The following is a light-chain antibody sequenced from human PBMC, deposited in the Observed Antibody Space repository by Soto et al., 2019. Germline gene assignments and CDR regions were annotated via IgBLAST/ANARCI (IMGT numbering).Light chain of an antibody. CDR2: AAS. J-gene: IGKJ3*01. CDR3: KRANSFPFT. Sequence: DLQMTQSPSSVSASVGDRVTITCRASQGISSWLAWYQQKPGKAPKLLIYAASSLQSGVPSRFRGIGSGTDFTLTIGTLKLEDFATSFCKRANSFPFTFGPGTKVDIK. V-gene: IGKV1-12*01. CDR1: QGISSW.